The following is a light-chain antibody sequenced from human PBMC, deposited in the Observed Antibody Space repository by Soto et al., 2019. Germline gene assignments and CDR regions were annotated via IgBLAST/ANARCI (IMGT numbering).Light chain of an antibody. CDR3: QHRSNWPPT. V-gene: IGKV3-11*01. CDR2: DAS. J-gene: IGKJ1*01. CDR1: QSVDSY. Sequence: EIVLTQSPATLSLSPGERATLSCRTSQSVDSYLAWYQQKVGQAPRLLIYDASNRATGIPARFSGSGSGTDFTLAISRLEPEDFAVYYCQHRSNWPPTFGQGTKV.